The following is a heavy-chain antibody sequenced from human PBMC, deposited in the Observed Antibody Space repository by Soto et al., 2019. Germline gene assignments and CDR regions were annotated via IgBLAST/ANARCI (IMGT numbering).Heavy chain of an antibody. CDR1: GGSISSSSYY. D-gene: IGHD6-13*01. V-gene: IGHV4-39*01. Sequence: ASETLSLTCTVSGGSISSSSYYWGWIRQPPGKGLEWIGSIYYSGSTYYNPSLKSRVTISVDTSKNQFSLKLSSVTAADTAVYYCARHIGYSSSGMDVWGQGTTVTVSS. CDR3: ARHIGYSSSGMDV. J-gene: IGHJ6*02. CDR2: IYYSGST.